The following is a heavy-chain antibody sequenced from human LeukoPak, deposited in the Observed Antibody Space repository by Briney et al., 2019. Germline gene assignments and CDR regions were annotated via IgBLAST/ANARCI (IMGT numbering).Heavy chain of an antibody. CDR3: ARQEYSSSWYDY. D-gene: IGHD6-13*01. CDR2: IYYSGST. CDR1: DDSISGYY. Sequence: SETLSLTCTVSDDSISGYYWRWIRQPPGKGLEWIGYIYYSGSTNYNPSLKSRVTISIDTSKNQFSLKLSSVTAADTAVYYCARQEYSSSWYDYWGQGTLVTVSS. V-gene: IGHV4-59*08. J-gene: IGHJ4*02.